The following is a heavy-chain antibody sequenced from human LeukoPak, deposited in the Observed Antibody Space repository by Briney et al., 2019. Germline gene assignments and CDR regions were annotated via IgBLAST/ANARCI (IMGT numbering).Heavy chain of an antibody. CDR1: GFTFSSYA. D-gene: IGHD2-2*01. V-gene: IGHV3-30-3*01. CDR3: AREGVVPAL. Sequence: GGSLRLSSAASGFTFSSYAMHWVRQAPGKGLEWVAVISYDGSNKYYADSVKGRFTISRDNSKNTLYLQMNSLRAEDTAVYYCAREGVVPALWGQGTLVTVSS. CDR2: ISYDGSNK. J-gene: IGHJ4*02.